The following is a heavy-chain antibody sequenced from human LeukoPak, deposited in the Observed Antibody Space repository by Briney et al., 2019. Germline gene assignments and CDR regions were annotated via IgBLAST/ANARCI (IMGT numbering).Heavy chain of an antibody. CDR1: GGSISSGGYY. CDR3: ARGFRSGWGDYFDY. J-gene: IGHJ4*02. Sequence: PSETLSLTCTVSGGSISSGGYYWGWIRQPPGKGLEWIGYIYYSGSTNYNPSLKSRVTISVDTSKNQFSLKLSSVTAADTAVYYCARGFRSGWGDYFDYWGQGTLVTVSS. D-gene: IGHD6-19*01. V-gene: IGHV4-61*08. CDR2: IYYSGST.